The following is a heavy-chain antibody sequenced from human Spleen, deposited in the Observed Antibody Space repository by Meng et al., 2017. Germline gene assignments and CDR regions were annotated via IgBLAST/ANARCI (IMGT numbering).Heavy chain of an antibody. J-gene: IGHJ5*02. CDR1: GGSFTQYY. D-gene: IGHD3-3*01. CDR3: ASLRPARHTARGYNWFDP. V-gene: IGHV4-34*01. Sequence: QVRLQQWGEGLLKPSETLSISCAVSGGSFTQYYWSWLRQTPTKGMEWIGEIETSRRTNYNPSLKSRVTISVQASENQVYLTVTTVTAADTAVYYCASLRPARHTARGYNWFDPWGQGTLVTVSS. CDR2: IETSRRT.